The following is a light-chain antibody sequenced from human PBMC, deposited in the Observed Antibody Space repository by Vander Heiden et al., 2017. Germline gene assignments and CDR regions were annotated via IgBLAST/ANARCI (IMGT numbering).Light chain of an antibody. CDR2: GAS. Sequence: EIVLTQSPGPLSLSPGERATLSCRASQSVSSSYLAWYQQTPGQAPRLLIYGASRRATGIPDRFSGSGSGTDFTLTIRRLEPEDFAVYYCQQYGSSPWTFGQGTKVEIK. V-gene: IGKV3-20*01. CDR3: QQYGSSPWT. CDR1: QSVSSSY. J-gene: IGKJ1*01.